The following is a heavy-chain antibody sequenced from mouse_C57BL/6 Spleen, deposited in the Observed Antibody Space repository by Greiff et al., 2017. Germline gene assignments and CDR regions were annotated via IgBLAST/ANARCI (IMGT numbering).Heavy chain of an antibody. CDR1: GFTFTSYW. J-gene: IGHJ1*03. V-gene: IGHV1-69*01. D-gene: IGHD1-1*01. CDR2: IDPSDSYT. CDR3: ARGRVYYGSSYRYFDV. Sequence: QVQLQQPGAELVMPGASVKLSCKASGFTFTSYWMHWVKQRPGQGLEWIGEIDPSDSYTNYNQKFKGKSTLTVDKSSSTAYMQLSSLTSKDSAVYYCARGRVYYGSSYRYFDVWGTGTTVTVSS.